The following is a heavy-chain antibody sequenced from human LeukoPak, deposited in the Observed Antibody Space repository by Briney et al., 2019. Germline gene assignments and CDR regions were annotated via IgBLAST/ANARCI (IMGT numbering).Heavy chain of an antibody. CDR1: GFTFSSYA. V-gene: IGHV3-23*01. CDR2: ISGSGGST. J-gene: IGHJ6*03. D-gene: IGHD1-1*01. CDR3: AKNDGNLPYYYYYMDV. Sequence: GGSLRLSCAASGFTFSSYAMSWVRQAPGKGLEWVSAISGSGGSTYYADSVKGRFTISRDNAKNSLYLQMNSLRAEDTAVYYCAKNDGNLPYYYYYMDVWGKGTTVTVPS.